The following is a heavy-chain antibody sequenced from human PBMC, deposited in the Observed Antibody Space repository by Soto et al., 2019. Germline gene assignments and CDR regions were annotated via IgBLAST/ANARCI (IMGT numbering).Heavy chain of an antibody. Sequence: ASVKVSCKASGYIFTDYYINCVRQAPGQGPELMGWINPSSGDTNYAQKFQGRVTMTTDTSISTVYMELSRLRYEDTAVYYCARPYCSSNSCHNWFDSWGQGTLVTSPQ. CDR3: ARPYCSSNSCHNWFDS. CDR2: INPSSGDT. CDR1: GYIFTDYY. D-gene: IGHD2-2*01. V-gene: IGHV1-2*02. J-gene: IGHJ5*01.